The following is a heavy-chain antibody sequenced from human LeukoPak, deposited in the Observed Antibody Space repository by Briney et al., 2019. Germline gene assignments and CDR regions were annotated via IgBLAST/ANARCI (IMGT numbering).Heavy chain of an antibody. V-gene: IGHV1-69*04. J-gene: IGHJ4*02. D-gene: IGHD6-19*01. CDR1: GGTFSSYA. CDR2: IIPILGIA. Sequence: SVKVSCKASGGTFSSYAISWVRQAPGQGLEWMGRIIPILGIANYAQKFQGRVTITADKSTSTAYMELSSLRSEDTAVYYCARVNREQWLGFDYWGQGTLVTVSS. CDR3: ARVNREQWLGFDY.